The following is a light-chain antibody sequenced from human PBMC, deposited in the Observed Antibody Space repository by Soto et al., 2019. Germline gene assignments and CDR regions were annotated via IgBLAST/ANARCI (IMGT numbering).Light chain of an antibody. CDR1: QSVASSY. CDR2: GAS. J-gene: IGKJ2*01. CDR3: QQYGSSSYT. V-gene: IGKV3-20*01. Sequence: EIVLTQSPGTLSLSPGEGATLSCRASQSVASSYLAWYQQKPGQAPRLIIYGASNRATGTPDRFSGGGSGTDFTLTISRLEPEDFAVYYCQQYGSSSYTFGQGTKLESK.